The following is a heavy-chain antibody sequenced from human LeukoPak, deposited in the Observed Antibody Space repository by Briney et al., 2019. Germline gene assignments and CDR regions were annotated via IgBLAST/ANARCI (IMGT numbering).Heavy chain of an antibody. Sequence: SETLSLTCTVSGGSISSSSYYWGWIRQPPGKGLEWIGSIYYSGSTYYNPSLKSRVTISVDTSKNQFSLKLSSVTAADTAVYHCASLRFLEWLWDYWGQGTLVTVSS. V-gene: IGHV4-39*01. J-gene: IGHJ4*02. CDR3: ASLRFLEWLWDY. D-gene: IGHD3-3*01. CDR1: GGSISSSSYY. CDR2: IYYSGST.